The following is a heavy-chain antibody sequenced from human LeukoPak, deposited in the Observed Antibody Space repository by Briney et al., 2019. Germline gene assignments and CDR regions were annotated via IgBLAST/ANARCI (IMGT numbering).Heavy chain of an antibody. CDR1: GFTFSSYS. CDR3: ARREQWLVSSHYCYGMDV. Sequence: GGSLRLSCAASGFTFSSYSMNWVRQAPGKGLEWVSYIGSSSGTIFYADSVKGRFTISRDNAKNSLYLQMNSLRDEDTAVYYCARREQWLVSSHYCYGMDVWGQGTTVTVSS. CDR2: IGSSSGTI. D-gene: IGHD6-19*01. J-gene: IGHJ6*02. V-gene: IGHV3-48*02.